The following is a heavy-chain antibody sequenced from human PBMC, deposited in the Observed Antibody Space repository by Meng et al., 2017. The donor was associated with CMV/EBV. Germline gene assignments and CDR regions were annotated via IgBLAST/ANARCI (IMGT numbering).Heavy chain of an antibody. D-gene: IGHD6-6*01. J-gene: IGHJ6*02. V-gene: IGHV4-61*01. CDR2: IYYSGST. CDR1: GGSVSSGSYY. Sequence: SETLSLTCTVSGGSVSSGSYYWSWIRQPPGKGLEWFEYIYYSGSTNYNPSLKSRVTISVDTSKNQFSLKLSSVTAADTAVYYCARGAAARLGYYYYGMDVWGQGTTVTVSS. CDR3: ARGAAARLGYYYYGMDV.